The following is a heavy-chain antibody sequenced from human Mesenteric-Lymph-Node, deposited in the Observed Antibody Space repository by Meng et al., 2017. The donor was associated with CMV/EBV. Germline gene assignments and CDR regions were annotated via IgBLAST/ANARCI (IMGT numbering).Heavy chain of an antibody. CDR3: ARPYCPTSTCNVALRYFDWLPDF. D-gene: IGHD3-9*01. V-gene: IGHV3-11*04. CDR1: EFTFSDYY. Sequence: GESLKISCAASEFTFSDYYMSWIRQAPGKGLEWVSYIAKDGQITYYAESVKGRFTISRDNAKNSVYLQMNSLRAEDTAVYYCARPYCPTSTCNVALRYFDWLPDFWGQGSLVTVSS. CDR2: IAKDGQIT. J-gene: IGHJ4*02.